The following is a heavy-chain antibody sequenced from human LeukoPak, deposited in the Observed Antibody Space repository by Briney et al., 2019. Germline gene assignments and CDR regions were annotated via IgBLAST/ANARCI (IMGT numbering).Heavy chain of an antibody. CDR2: IYYSGST. Sequence: PSETLSLTCTVSGGSISNFYCTSIRQPPGRGLEWIGHIYYSGSTYYNPSLKSRVTISVDTSKNQCTLKLRSVTAADTAVYFCARQGWLRDYWGQGALVTVSS. D-gene: IGHD5-12*01. CDR3: ARQGWLRDY. V-gene: IGHV4-59*08. J-gene: IGHJ4*02. CDR1: GGSISNFY.